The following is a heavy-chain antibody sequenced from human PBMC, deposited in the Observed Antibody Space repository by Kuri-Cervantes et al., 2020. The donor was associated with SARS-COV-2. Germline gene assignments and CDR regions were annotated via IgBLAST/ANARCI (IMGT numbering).Heavy chain of an antibody. Sequence: ASVKVSCKASGYPFNSFGITWVRQAPGQGLERMGRTSYLNGKADYAQKIQGRVIMTRDTSTDTAYMELRNLRSDATAVYYCARDPTKWELNYFYYGLDVWGQGTAVTVSS. V-gene: IGHV1-18*04. CDR3: ARDPTKWELNYFYYGLDV. CDR1: GYPFNSFG. D-gene: IGHD1-26*01. CDR2: TSYLNGKA. J-gene: IGHJ6*02.